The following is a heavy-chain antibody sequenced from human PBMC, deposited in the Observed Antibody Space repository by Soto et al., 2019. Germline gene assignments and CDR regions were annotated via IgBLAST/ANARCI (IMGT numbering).Heavy chain of an antibody. Sequence: SVKVSCTASGGTFSSYAISWVRQAPGQGLEWMGGIIPIFGTANYAQKFQGRVTITADESTSTAYMELSSLRSEDTAVYYCARGVVIAAMGYYYYGMDVWGQGTTVTVSS. CDR2: IIPIFGTA. V-gene: IGHV1-69*13. CDR3: ARGVVIAAMGYYYYGMDV. CDR1: GGTFSSYA. J-gene: IGHJ6*02. D-gene: IGHD6-25*01.